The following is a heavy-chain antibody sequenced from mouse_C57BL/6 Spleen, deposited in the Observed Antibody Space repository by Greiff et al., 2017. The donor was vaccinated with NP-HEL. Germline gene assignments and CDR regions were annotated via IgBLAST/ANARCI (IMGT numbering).Heavy chain of an antibody. J-gene: IGHJ3*01. CDR1: GYTFTNYW. CDR2: IYPGGGYT. CDR3: ARRGYGITFVY. D-gene: IGHD1-1*01. V-gene: IGHV1-63*01. Sequence: QVQLQQSGAELVRPGTSVKMSCKASGYTFTNYWIGWAKQRPGHGLEWIGDIYPGGGYTNYNEKFKGKATLTADKSSSTAYMQFSSLTSEDSAIYYCARRGYGITFVYWGQGTLVTVSA.